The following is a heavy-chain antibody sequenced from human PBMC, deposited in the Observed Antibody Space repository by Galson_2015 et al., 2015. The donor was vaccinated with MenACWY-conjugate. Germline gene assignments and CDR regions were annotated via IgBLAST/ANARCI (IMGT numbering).Heavy chain of an antibody. D-gene: IGHD5-24*01. CDR2: ISGPGFST. CDR1: GFTFSTYA. Sequence: SLRLSCAASGFTFSTYAMNWVRQAPGKGLEWVSGISGPGFSTYYADSVKGRFTISRDNSKNTLYLQMNSLRAEDTAIYYCAKILGYNFGYFDYWGQGTLVTVSS. J-gene: IGHJ4*02. CDR3: AKILGYNFGYFDY. V-gene: IGHV3-23*01.